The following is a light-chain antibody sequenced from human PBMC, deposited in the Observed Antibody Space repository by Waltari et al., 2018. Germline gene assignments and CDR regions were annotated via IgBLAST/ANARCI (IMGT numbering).Light chain of an antibody. CDR1: QTINKY. V-gene: IGKV1-39*01. CDR3: QQRSGWPPQFT. J-gene: IGKJ3*01. CDR2: VIS. Sequence: DIQMTQSPSSLSASVGDRVTITCRASQTINKYLNWYQKKPGRAPKVLISVISYLHTGVPSRFSGSGSGTDFTLTISSLQPEDFATYYCQQRSGWPPQFTFGPGTKVDI.